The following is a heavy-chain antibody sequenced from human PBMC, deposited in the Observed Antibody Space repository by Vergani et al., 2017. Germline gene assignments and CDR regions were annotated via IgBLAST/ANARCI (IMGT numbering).Heavy chain of an antibody. D-gene: IGHD5-24*01. J-gene: IGHJ6*02. CDR3: ARDPALEMATTNYYYGMDV. V-gene: IGHV3-64*01. Sequence: EVQPVESGGGLVQPGGSLRLSCAASGFTFSSYAMHWVRQAPGKGLEYVSAISSNGGSTYYANSVKDRFTISRDNSKNTLFLQMGSLRAEDMAVYYCARDPALEMATTNYYYGMDVWGQGTTVTVS. CDR1: GFTFSSYA. CDR2: ISSNGGST.